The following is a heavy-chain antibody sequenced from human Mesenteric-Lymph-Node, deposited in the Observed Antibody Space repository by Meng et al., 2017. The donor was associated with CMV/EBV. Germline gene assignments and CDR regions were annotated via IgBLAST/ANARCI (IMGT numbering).Heavy chain of an antibody. D-gene: IGHD6-6*01. CDR3: AREREVSGSSSSGMDV. V-gene: IGHV1-8*02. Sequence: ASVKVSCKASGYTFTGYYMHWVRQAPGQGLEWMGWMNPNSGNTGYAQKFQGRVTMTRNTSTSTAYMELSSLRSEDTAVYYCAREREVSGSSSSGMDVWGQGTTVTVSS. CDR2: MNPNSGNT. CDR1: GYTFTGYY. J-gene: IGHJ6*02.